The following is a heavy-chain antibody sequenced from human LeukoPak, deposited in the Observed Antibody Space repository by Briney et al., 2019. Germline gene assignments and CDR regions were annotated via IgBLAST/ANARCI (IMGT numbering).Heavy chain of an antibody. CDR3: ARDKRNWFDP. V-gene: IGHV4-59*01. Sequence: SETLSLTCTVSGGSISSYYWSWIRQPAGKGLEWIGYIYYSGSTNYNPSLKSRVTISVDTSKNQFSLKLSSVTAADTAVYYCARDKRNWFDPWGQGTLVTVSS. CDR1: GGSISSYY. CDR2: IYYSGST. J-gene: IGHJ5*02.